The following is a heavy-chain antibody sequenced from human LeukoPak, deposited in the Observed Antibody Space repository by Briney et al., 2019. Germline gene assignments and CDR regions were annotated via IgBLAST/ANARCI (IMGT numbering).Heavy chain of an antibody. J-gene: IGHJ4*02. CDR1: GGTFSSYT. D-gene: IGHD5-18*01. CDR2: IIPILGIA. CDR3: AREDHSYGFPGAYYFDY. Sequence: SVKVSCKASGGTFSSYTISWVRQAPGQGLEWMGGIIPILGIANYAQKFQGRVTITADKSTSTAYMELSSLRSEDTAVYYCAREDHSYGFPGAYYFDYWGQGTLVTVSS. V-gene: IGHV1-69*04.